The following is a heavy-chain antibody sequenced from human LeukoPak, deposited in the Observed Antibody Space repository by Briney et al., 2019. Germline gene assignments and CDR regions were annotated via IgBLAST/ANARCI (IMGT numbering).Heavy chain of an antibody. CDR2: IYYSGST. Sequence: PSETLSLTCTVSGGSISSFYWSWIRQPPGKGLEWIGYIYYSGSTNYNPSLKSRVTISVDTSKSQFSMKVSSVTAADTAVYYCARAGGRITWLCDYWGQGTLVTVSS. D-gene: IGHD3-10*01. CDR3: ARAGGRITWLCDY. J-gene: IGHJ4*02. CDR1: GGSISSFY. V-gene: IGHV4-59*01.